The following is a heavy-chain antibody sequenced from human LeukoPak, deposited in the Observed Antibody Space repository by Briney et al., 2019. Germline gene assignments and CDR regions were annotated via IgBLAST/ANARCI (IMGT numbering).Heavy chain of an antibody. CDR2: ISSSSSTI. V-gene: IGHV3-48*04. J-gene: IGHJ4*02. Sequence: GGSLRLSCAASGFTFSSYSMNWVRQAPGKGLEWVSYISSSSSTIYYADSVKGRFTISRDNAKNSLYLQMNSLRAEDTAVYYCARDGLWFGESTFDYWGQGTLVTVSS. CDR3: ARDGLWFGESTFDY. CDR1: GFTFSSYS. D-gene: IGHD3-10*01.